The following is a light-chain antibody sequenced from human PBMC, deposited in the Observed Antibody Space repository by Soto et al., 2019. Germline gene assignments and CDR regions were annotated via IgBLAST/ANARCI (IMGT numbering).Light chain of an antibody. Sequence: EIVLTQSPATLSLSPGERATLSCRASQSVSSYLAWYQQKPGQAPRLLIYDASNRATGIPARFSGSGSGTDFTLTISSLEPEDFAVYYCQQRRNWPPRFTFGPGTNVDIK. CDR2: DAS. V-gene: IGKV3-11*01. CDR1: QSVSSY. J-gene: IGKJ3*01. CDR3: QQRRNWPPRFT.